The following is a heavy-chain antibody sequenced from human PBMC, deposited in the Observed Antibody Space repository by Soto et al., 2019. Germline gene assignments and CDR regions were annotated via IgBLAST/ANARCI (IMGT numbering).Heavy chain of an antibody. Sequence: QVQLVESGGGVVQPGRSLRLSCAASGFTFSSYAMHWVRQAPGKGLEWVAVISYDGSNKYYADSVKGRFTISRDNSKNTLYLQMNSLRAEDTAVYYCAREEWELPNYYYYGMDVWGQGTTVTVSS. CDR3: AREEWELPNYYYYGMDV. CDR1: GFTFSSYA. D-gene: IGHD1-26*01. CDR2: ISYDGSNK. V-gene: IGHV3-30-3*01. J-gene: IGHJ6*02.